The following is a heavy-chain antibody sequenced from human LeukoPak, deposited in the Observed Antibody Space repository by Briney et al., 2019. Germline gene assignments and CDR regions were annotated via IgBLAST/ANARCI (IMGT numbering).Heavy chain of an antibody. CDR3: VRDTAGVLRYFDWLNDGMDV. CDR1: GFTFSSYS. J-gene: IGHJ6*02. Sequence: GGSLRLSCAASGFTFSSYSMNWVRQAPGKGLEWVSSISSSSSYIYYADSVKGRFTISRDNAKNSLYLQMNSLRAEDTAVYYCVRDTAGVLRYFDWLNDGMDVWGQGTTVTVSS. D-gene: IGHD3-9*01. V-gene: IGHV3-21*01. CDR2: ISSSSSYI.